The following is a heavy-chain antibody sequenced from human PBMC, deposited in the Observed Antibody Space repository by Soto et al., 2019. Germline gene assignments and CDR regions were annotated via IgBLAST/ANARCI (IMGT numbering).Heavy chain of an antibody. CDR1: KFTFSTYD. D-gene: IGHD6-19*01. CDR3: AKGRDSTGWYYRECDS. Sequence: HLVESGGGVVQPGRSLRLSCAASKFTFSTYDMHWVRQAPGKGLEWVAVVSYDGNKRYYADSVRGRFTISRDNSKNTVYLEMNSLRPEDTAVDFCAKGRDSTGWYYRECDSWGQGNLVTVSS. J-gene: IGHJ4*02. V-gene: IGHV3-30*18. CDR2: VSYDGNKR.